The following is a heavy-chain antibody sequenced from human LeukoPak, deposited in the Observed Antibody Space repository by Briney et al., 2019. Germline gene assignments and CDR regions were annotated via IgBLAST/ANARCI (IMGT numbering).Heavy chain of an antibody. D-gene: IGHD3-22*01. CDR2: INYSGST. Sequence: SETLSLTCAVYGGSFSGYYWSWIRQPPGKGLEWIGEINYSGSTNYNPSLKSRVTISVDKSKNQFSLKLSSVTAADTAVYYCARAVGYYDSSGYLIDYWGQGTLVTVSS. J-gene: IGHJ4*02. V-gene: IGHV4-34*01. CDR1: GGSFSGYY. CDR3: ARAVGYYDSSGYLIDY.